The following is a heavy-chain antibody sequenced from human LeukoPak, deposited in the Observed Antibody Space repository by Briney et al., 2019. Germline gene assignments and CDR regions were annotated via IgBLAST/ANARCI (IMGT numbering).Heavy chain of an antibody. V-gene: IGHV1-2*04. CDR3: ARAKGSIAGAAIYYSDY. CDR2: INCNSGGT. CDR1: GYTFTAYY. J-gene: IGHJ4*02. D-gene: IGHD6-13*01. Sequence: GASVKVFCKASGYTFTAYYIHWVRQAPGQGLEWMGWINCNSGGTNYAQKFQGSVTMTRDTSISTAYMELSSLTSDDTAVYYCARAKGSIAGAAIYYSDYWGQGTLVTVSS.